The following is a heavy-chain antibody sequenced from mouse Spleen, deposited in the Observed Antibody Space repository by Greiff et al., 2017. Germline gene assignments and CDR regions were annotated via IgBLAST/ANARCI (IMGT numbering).Heavy chain of an antibody. CDR3: AREGGYYFDY. J-gene: IGHJ2*01. CDR1: GFAFSSYD. CDR2: ISSGGSYT. Sequence: EVKVVESGGGLVKPGGSLKLSCAASGFAFSSYDMSWVRQTPEKRLEWVATISSGGSYTYYPDSVKGRFTISRDNARNTLYLQMSSLRSEDTALYYCAREGGYYFDYWGQGTTLTVSS. V-gene: IGHV5-9*02.